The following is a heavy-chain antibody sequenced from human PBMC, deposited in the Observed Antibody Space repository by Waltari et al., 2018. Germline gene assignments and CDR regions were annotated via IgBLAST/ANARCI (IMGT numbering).Heavy chain of an antibody. CDR2: INPNSGGT. Sequence: QVQLVQSGAEVKKHGASVKVSCKASGYTFTGYYMHRVRPAPGQGLEWMGWINPNSGGTNYAQKFQGRVTMTRNTSISTAYMELSRLRSDDTAVYYCARVGGDSSSWALFQHWGQGTLVTVSS. CDR1: GYTFTGYY. CDR3: ARVGGDSSSWALFQH. D-gene: IGHD6-13*01. V-gene: IGHV1-2*02. J-gene: IGHJ1*01.